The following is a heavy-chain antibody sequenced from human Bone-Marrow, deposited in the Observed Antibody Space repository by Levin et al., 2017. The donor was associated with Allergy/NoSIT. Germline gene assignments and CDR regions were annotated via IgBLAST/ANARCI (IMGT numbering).Heavy chain of an antibody. CDR3: AREGEAYCSGDCYS. J-gene: IGHJ5*02. V-gene: IGHV3-21*01. Sequence: ETLSLTCVASGFTFSSYSMNWVRQAPGKGLEWVSSISSSSSYIYYADSVRGRFTISRDNAKNSLYLQMDGLRAEDTAVYYCAREGEAYCSGDCYSWGQGTLVTVSS. CDR1: GFTFSSYS. CDR2: ISSSSSYI. D-gene: IGHD2-21*02.